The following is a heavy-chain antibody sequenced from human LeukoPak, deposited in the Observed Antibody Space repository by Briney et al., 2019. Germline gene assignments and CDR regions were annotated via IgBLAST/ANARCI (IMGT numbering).Heavy chain of an antibody. J-gene: IGHJ4*02. Sequence: PSGTLSLTCTVSGGSISSGSDYWSWIRQPAGKGLEWIGRIYTTGSTNYNPSLKSRVTISVDTSKNHLSLKLSSVTAADTAVYYCARQWFGELLPRDWGQGTLVTVSS. CDR2: IYTTGST. CDR3: ARQWFGELLPRD. V-gene: IGHV4-61*02. D-gene: IGHD3-10*01. CDR1: GGSISSGSDY.